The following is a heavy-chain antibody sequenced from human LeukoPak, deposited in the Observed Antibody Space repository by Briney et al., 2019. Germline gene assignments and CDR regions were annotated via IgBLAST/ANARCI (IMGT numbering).Heavy chain of an antibody. CDR3: ARPRFRDRYCSSTSCYTHPFDY. D-gene: IGHD2-2*02. V-gene: IGHV4-34*01. J-gene: IGHJ4*02. CDR2: INHSGST. Sequence: SETLSLTCAVYGGSFSGYYWSWIRQPPGKGLEWIGEINHSGSTNYNPSLKSRVTISVDTSKNQFSLKLSSVTAADTAVYYCARPRFRDRYCSSTSCYTHPFDYWGQGTLVTVSS. CDR1: GGSFSGYY.